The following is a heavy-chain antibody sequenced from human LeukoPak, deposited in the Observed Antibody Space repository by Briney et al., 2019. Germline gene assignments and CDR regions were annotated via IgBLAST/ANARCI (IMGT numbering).Heavy chain of an antibody. CDR2: IIPIFDTA. CDR1: GGTFSGYA. V-gene: IGHV1-69*05. J-gene: IGHJ4*02. CDR3: ARGTYYYDSCGYGY. D-gene: IGHD3-22*01. Sequence: SVKVSCKPSGGTFSGYATSWGPHTPGQGLEWMGGIIPIFDTANYAPKFQGRVTITTDDYTRTAYMELSSLRSDDTAVYYCARGTYYYDSCGYGYWGQGTLVTVSS.